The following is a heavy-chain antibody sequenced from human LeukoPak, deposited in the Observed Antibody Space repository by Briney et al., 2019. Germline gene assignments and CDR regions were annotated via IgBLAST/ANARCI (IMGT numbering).Heavy chain of an antibody. J-gene: IGHJ6*03. CDR1: GYTFTGYY. Sequence: ASVKVSCKASGYTFTGYYMHWVRQAPGQGLAWMGWINPNNGGTNYAQKFQGRVTMTRETSISTAYMELSRLRSDDTAVYYCARTGGSIPPGIYYMDVWDKGTTVTVSS. D-gene: IGHD2-15*01. CDR2: INPNNGGT. CDR3: ARTGGSIPPGIYYMDV. V-gene: IGHV1-2*02.